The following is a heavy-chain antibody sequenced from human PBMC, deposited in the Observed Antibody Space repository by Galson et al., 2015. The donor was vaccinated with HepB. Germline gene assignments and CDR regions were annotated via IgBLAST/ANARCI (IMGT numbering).Heavy chain of an antibody. D-gene: IGHD3-3*01. V-gene: IGHV1-69*13. J-gene: IGHJ6*03. Sequence: SVKVSCKASAGTLSSYAISWVRQAPGQGLEWVGGIIVMFGTTNYAQKFQGRVTITADEFTNTAYMELSSLRSEDTAVYYCAREYYDFWSGNYYYYYYMDVWGQGTTVTVS. CDR2: IIVMFGTT. CDR1: AGTLSSYA. CDR3: AREYYDFWSGNYYYYYYMDV.